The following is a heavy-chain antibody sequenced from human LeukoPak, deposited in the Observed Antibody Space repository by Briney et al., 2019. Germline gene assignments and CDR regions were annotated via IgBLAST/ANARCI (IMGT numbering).Heavy chain of an antibody. CDR3: ARGASRSFDY. V-gene: IGHV1-8*02. Sequence: ASVKLSCTASGYTFTTYEIHWVRQASGQGLEWMGWMNPNSGNTGYTQKFQGRVTMTRSTSINTAYMELSSLRSEDTAVYYCARGASRSFDYWGQGTLVAVSS. CDR2: MNPNSGNT. CDR1: GYTFTTYE. J-gene: IGHJ4*02.